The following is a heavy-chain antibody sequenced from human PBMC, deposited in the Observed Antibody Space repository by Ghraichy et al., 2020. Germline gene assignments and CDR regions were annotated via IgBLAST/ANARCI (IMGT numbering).Heavy chain of an antibody. CDR2: IKQDGSEK. Sequence: GGSLRLSCAASGFTFSSYWMSWVRQAPGKGLEWVANIKQDGSEKYYVDSVKGRFTISRDNAKNSLYLQMNSLRAEDTAVYYCARQLYMDRNSYYDFWSGYSPYGMDVCGQGTTVTVSS. CDR3: ARQLYMDRNSYYDFWSGYSPYGMDV. D-gene: IGHD3-3*01. J-gene: IGHJ6*02. CDR1: GFTFSSYW. V-gene: IGHV3-7*01.